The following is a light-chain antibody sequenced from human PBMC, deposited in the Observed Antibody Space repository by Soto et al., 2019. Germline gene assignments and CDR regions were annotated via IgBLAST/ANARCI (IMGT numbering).Light chain of an antibody. CDR3: QQYYSTPLT. V-gene: IGKV4-1*01. Sequence: DIVMTQSPDSLAMSLGERATINCKSSQSVLYSSNNKNYLAWYQQKPGQPPKLLIYWASTRESGVPDRFSGSGSGTDFTLTISSLQAEDVAVYYSQQYYSTPLTFGGGTKVEIK. J-gene: IGKJ4*01. CDR1: QSVLYSSNNKNY. CDR2: WAS.